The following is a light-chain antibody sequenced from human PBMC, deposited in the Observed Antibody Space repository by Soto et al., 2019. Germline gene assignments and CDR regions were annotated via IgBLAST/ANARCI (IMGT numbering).Light chain of an antibody. CDR1: QSISSY. Sequence: DIQITQSPSSLSASVGDRVTITCRASQSISSYLNWYQQKPGKAPKLLIYAASSLQSGVPSRFSGSGSGTDFTLTISNLQPEDFATYFCQQSYSTPLTFGGGTKVDIK. CDR3: QQSYSTPLT. J-gene: IGKJ4*01. V-gene: IGKV1-39*01. CDR2: AAS.